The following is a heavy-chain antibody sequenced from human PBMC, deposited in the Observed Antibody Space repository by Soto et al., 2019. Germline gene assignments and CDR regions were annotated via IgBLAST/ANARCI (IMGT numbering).Heavy chain of an antibody. D-gene: IGHD3-10*01. CDR1: GGTFSSYA. CDR2: IIPIFGTA. V-gene: IGHV1-69*13. J-gene: IGHJ4*02. Sequence: SVKVSCKASGGTFSSYAISWVRQAPGQGLEWMGGIIPIFGTANYAQKFQGRVTITADVSTSTAYMELSSVTPEDTAVYYCARVQHPAYFDYWGQGTPVTVSS. CDR3: ARVQHPAYFDY.